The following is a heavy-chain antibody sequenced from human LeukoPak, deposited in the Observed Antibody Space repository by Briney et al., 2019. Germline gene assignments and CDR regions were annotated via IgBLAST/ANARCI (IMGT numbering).Heavy chain of an antibody. D-gene: IGHD3-9*01. J-gene: IGHJ4*02. CDR2: ISYDGSNK. CDR3: ARAPSAYYDILTGYYIGYFDY. CDR1: GFTFSSYA. V-gene: IGHV3-30*04. Sequence: LPGGSLRLSCAASGFTFSSYAMHWVRQAPGKGLEWVAVISYDGSNKYYADSVKSRFTISRDNSKNTLYLQMNSLRAEDTAVYYCARAPSAYYDILTGYYIGYFDYWGQGTLVTVSS.